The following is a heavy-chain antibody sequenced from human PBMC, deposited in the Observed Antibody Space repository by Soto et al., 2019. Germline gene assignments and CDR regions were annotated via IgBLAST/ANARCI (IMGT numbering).Heavy chain of an antibody. CDR2: INPNSGGT. CDR1: GYTFSDYY. V-gene: IGHV1-2*02. Sequence: VASVKVSCKASGYTFSDYYIHWVRQAPGQGLAWMGWINPNSGGTKYAPKFQGGVTMTRDTSITTAYMELSRLRSGDTAVYYCAREPATAKPEGVDFWGQGTLVTVSS. J-gene: IGHJ4*02. D-gene: IGHD1-1*01. CDR3: AREPATAKPEGVDF.